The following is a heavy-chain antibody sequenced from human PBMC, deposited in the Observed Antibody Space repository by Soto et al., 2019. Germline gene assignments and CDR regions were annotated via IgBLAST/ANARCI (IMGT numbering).Heavy chain of an antibody. Sequence: GGSLRLSCAASGFTFSSSAISWVRQAPGKGLEWVSAVSANGQGIYYADSVRGRFTISRDNSKNTVFLHMDSLSAEDTAVYYCAKDRHYPRDYFHYWGQGTLVTVSS. J-gene: IGHJ4*02. D-gene: IGHD3-10*01. CDR1: GFTFSSSA. CDR3: AKDRHYPRDYFHY. CDR2: VSANGQGI. V-gene: IGHV3-23*01.